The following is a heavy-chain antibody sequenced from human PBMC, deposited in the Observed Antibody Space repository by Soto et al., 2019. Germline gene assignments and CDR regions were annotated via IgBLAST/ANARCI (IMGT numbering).Heavy chain of an antibody. CDR3: AKYSTSGPSRFFDL. V-gene: IGHV3-23*01. CDR1: GFTFSIYA. CDR2: IGAGSDGI. J-gene: IGHJ4*02. D-gene: IGHD5-12*01. Sequence: GSLRLSCAASGFTFSIYAVAWIRQTPGKGLEWVSVIGAGSDGIQYVDSVKGRFSISRDNSKNTLYLHMNSLRAEDTAIYYCAKYSTSGPSRFFDLWGQGTLVTVS.